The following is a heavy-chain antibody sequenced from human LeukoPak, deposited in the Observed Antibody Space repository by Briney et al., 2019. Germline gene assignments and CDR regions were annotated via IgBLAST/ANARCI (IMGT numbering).Heavy chain of an antibody. J-gene: IGHJ4*02. CDR2: IYTSGST. V-gene: IGHV4-61*02. Sequence: PSETLSLTCTVSGLSISRGSYYWRWIRQPPGKGLEWIGRIYTSGSTNYNPSLKSRVTISVDTSKNQFSLKLNSVTAADTAVYYCAREVXSWGFNWGQGTLVTVSS. CDR1: GLSISRGSYY. CDR3: AREVXSWGFN. D-gene: IGHD6-13*01.